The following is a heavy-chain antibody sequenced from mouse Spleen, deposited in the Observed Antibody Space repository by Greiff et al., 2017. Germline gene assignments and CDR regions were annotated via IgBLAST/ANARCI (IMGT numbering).Heavy chain of an antibody. V-gene: IGHV1-66*01. CDR2: IYPGSGNT. D-gene: IGHD1-1*01. CDR1: GYSFTSYY. Sequence: QVQLQQSGPELVKPGASVKISCKASGYSFTSYYIHWVKQRPGQGLEWIGWIYPGSGNTKYNEKFKGKATLTADTSSSTAYMQLSSLTSEDSAVYYCARGITTVVHYFDYWGQGTTLTVSS. CDR3: ARGITTVVHYFDY. J-gene: IGHJ2*01.